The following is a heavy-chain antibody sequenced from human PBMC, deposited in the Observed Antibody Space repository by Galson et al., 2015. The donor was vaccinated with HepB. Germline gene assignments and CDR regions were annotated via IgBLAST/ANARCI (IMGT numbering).Heavy chain of an antibody. J-gene: IGHJ6*02. CDR2: ISYDGSNK. Sequence: SLRLSCAASGFTFSSYGMHWVRQAPGKGLEWVAVISYDGSNKYYADSVKGRFTISRDNSKNTLYLQMNSLRAEDTAVYYCAKDRSSESMVLGMDVWGQGTTVTVSS. CDR1: GFTFSSYG. D-gene: IGHD3-10*01. V-gene: IGHV3-30*18. CDR3: AKDRSSESMVLGMDV.